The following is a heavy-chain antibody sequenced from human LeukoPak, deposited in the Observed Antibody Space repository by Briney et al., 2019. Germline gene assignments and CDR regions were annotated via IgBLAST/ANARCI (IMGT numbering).Heavy chain of an antibody. CDR3: ARDWGTVRGLFINWFDP. J-gene: IGHJ5*02. Sequence: TSETLSLTCTVSGGSISSGDYYWSWIRQPPGKGLEWIGYIYYSGSTYYNPSLKSRVTISVDTSKNQFSLKLSSVTAADTAVYYCARDWGTVRGLFINWFDPWGQGTLVTVSS. V-gene: IGHV4-30-4*01. CDR1: GGSISSGDYY. CDR2: IYYSGST. D-gene: IGHD3-10*01.